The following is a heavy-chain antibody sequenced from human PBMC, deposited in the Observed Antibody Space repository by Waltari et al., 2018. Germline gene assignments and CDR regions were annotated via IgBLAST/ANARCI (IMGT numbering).Heavy chain of an antibody. Sequence: EVQLVESGGGLVQPGGSLRLSCAVSGFTFSDYWMSWVRQAPGKGRGGVANIKEDGSVTNYVDSVKGRFTISRDNARNSLFLQMNSLRDEDTAIYYCARASSSSSYDAWGQGTLVTVSS. J-gene: IGHJ5*02. CDR2: IKEDGSVT. CDR1: GFTFSDYW. CDR3: ARASSSSSYDA. V-gene: IGHV3-7*04. D-gene: IGHD6-6*01.